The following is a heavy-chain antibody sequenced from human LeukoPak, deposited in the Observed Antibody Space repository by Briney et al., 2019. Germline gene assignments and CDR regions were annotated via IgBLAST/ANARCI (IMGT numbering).Heavy chain of an antibody. V-gene: IGHV4-39*02. CDR1: GGSISSSTYS. CDR3: ARETPAVRNNCFDP. J-gene: IGHJ5*02. Sequence: SETLSLTCTVSGGSISSSTYSWGWVRQPPGKGLEWIGSVSYSGTTYYNTSLRSRVTISIDTSRNQFSLKVTSVTAADTAVYYCARETPAVRNNCFDPWGQGTLVTVSS. D-gene: IGHD2-2*01. CDR2: VSYSGTT.